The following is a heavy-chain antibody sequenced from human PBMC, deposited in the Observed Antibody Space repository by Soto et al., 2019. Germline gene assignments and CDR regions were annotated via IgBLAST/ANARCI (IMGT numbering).Heavy chain of an antibody. V-gene: IGHV1-2*04. CDR1: GYTFTGYY. Sequence: GASVKVACKASGYTFTGYYMHWVRQAPGQGLEWMGWINPNSGGTNYAQKFQGWVTMTRDTSISTAYMELSRLRSDDTAVYYCARDLEYSYGPTPCYYYGMDVWGQGTMVTVS. J-gene: IGHJ6*02. CDR2: INPNSGGT. D-gene: IGHD5-18*01. CDR3: ARDLEYSYGPTPCYYYGMDV.